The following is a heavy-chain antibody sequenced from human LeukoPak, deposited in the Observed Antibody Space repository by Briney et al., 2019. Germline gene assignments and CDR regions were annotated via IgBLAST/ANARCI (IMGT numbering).Heavy chain of an antibody. CDR3: ARDRYYYDSSGYDPYFDY. Sequence: SETLSLTCTVSGGSISSYYWSWIRQPAGKGLEWIGRIYTSGSTNYNPSLKSRVTMSVDTSKNQFSLKLSSVTAADTAVYYCARDRYYYDSSGYDPYFDYWGRGTLVTVSS. V-gene: IGHV4-4*07. J-gene: IGHJ4*02. D-gene: IGHD3-22*01. CDR1: GGSISSYY. CDR2: IYTSGST.